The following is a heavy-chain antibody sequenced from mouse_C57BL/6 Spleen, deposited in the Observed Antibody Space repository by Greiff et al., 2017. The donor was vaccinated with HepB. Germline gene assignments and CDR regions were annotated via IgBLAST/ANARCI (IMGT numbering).Heavy chain of an antibody. CDR1: GYTFTSYW. CDR3: ARRLTTVGYFDY. J-gene: IGHJ2*01. V-gene: IGHV1-61*01. D-gene: IGHD1-1*01. Sequence: QVQLQQPGAELVRPGSSVKLSCKASGYTFTSYWMDWVKQRPGQGLEWIGNIYPSDSETHYNQKFKDKATLTVDKSSSTAYMQLSSLTSEDSAVYYCARRLTTVGYFDYWGQGTTLTVSS. CDR2: IYPSDSET.